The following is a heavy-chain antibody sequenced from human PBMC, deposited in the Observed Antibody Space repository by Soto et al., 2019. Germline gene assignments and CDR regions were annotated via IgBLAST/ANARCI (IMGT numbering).Heavy chain of an antibody. D-gene: IGHD1-1*01. J-gene: IGHJ4*02. CDR3: ARGPWNADFDY. Sequence: PSETLSLTCTVSGASINNYYWSWIRQPPGKGLEWIGYIYYTGSTKYNPSLKTRVTTSVDTSKNQFSLRLNSVTAADTAIYFCARGPWNADFDYWVQGIVVT. V-gene: IGHV4-59*01. CDR1: GASINNYY. CDR2: IYYTGST.